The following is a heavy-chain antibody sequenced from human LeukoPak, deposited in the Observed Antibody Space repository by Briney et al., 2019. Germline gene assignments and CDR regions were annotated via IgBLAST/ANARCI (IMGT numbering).Heavy chain of an antibody. CDR2: IDGSGDTI. J-gene: IGHJ4*02. CDR1: GFTFSDYS. V-gene: IGHV3-48*02. CDR3: SRRFDC. Sequence: GGSLRLSCAASGFTFSDYSMNWVRQAPGKGLECVSYIDGSGDTIYYADSVKGRFTISRDNAKNPLDLQMNSLRDEDTAVYYCSRRFDCWGQGTLVTVSS.